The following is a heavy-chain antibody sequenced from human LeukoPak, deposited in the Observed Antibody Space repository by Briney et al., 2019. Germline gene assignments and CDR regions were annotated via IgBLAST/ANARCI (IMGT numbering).Heavy chain of an antibody. CDR1: GFTFSSYE. Sequence: TGGSLRLSCAASGFTFSSYEMNWVRQAPGKGLEWVSYIRRSGSTIYDADSVKSRFTISRDNSKNTLYLQMNSLRAEDTAVYYGARDGLGGGYGSGSYYFGYWGQGTLVTVSS. CDR2: IRRSGSTI. V-gene: IGHV3-48*03. CDR3: ARDGLGGGYGSGSYYFGY. D-gene: IGHD3-10*01. J-gene: IGHJ4*02.